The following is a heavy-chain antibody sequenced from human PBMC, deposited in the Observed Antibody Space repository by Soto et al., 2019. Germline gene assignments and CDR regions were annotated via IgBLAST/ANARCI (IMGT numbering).Heavy chain of an antibody. V-gene: IGHV1-69*12. D-gene: IGHD3-22*01. CDR2: IIPIFGKA. CDR1: GGTFSSYA. Sequence: QVQLVQSGAEVKKPGSSVKVSCKASGGTFSSYAISWVRQAPGQGLEWMGEIIPIFGKANYAQKFQGRVTITGDESTSTAYMELSSLRSEDTAVYYWARDRGPSSGYYPYWFDPWGQGTLVTVSS. CDR3: ARDRGPSSGYYPYWFDP. J-gene: IGHJ5*02.